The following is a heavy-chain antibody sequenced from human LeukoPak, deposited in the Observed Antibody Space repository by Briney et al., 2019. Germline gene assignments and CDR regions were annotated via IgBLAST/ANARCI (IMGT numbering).Heavy chain of an antibody. D-gene: IGHD6-13*01. CDR1: GGSFSGYY. V-gene: IGHV4-34*01. CDR3: ARGVGYSSSWGY. J-gene: IGHJ4*02. CDR2: INHSGST. Sequence: SETLSLTCAVYGGSFSGYYWSWIRQPPGKGLEWIGEINHSGSTNYNPSLKCRVTISVDTSKNQFSLKLSSVTAADTAVYYCARGVGYSSSWGYWGQGTLVTVSS.